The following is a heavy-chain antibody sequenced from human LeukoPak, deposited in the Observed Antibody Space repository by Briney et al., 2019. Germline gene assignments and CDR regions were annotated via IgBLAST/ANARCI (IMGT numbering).Heavy chain of an antibody. D-gene: IGHD2-21*02. CDR1: GFTFDRFT. J-gene: IGHJ6*03. Sequence: GGSLRLSCAASGFTFDRFTIHWVRQAPGKGLEWVSSISSSSSYIYYADSVKGRFTISRDNAKNSLFLQMNSLRAEDTAVYYCARGEVVTASLPDYFYYYMDVWGKGTTVTISS. V-gene: IGHV3-21*01. CDR2: ISSSSSYI. CDR3: ARGEVVTASLPDYFYYYMDV.